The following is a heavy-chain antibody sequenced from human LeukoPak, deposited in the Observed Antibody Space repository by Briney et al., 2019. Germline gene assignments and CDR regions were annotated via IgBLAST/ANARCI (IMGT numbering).Heavy chain of an antibody. J-gene: IGHJ6*02. CDR3: ARGRIAAAGMSYYYGMDV. CDR2: ISAYNGNT. D-gene: IGHD6-13*01. V-gene: IGHV1-18*01. CDR1: GYTFTSYG. Sequence: ASVKVSCKASGYTFTSYGIGWVRQAPGQGLEWMGWISAYNGNTNYAQKLQGRVTMTTDTSTSTAYMELRSLRSDDTAVYYCARGRIAAAGMSYYYGMDVWGQGTTVTVSS.